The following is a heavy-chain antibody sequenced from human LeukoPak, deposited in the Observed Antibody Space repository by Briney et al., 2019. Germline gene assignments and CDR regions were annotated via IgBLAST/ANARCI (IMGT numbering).Heavy chain of an antibody. Sequence: SETLSLTCAVYGGSFSGYYWSWIRQPPGKGLEWIGEINHSGSTNYNPSLKSQVTISVDTSKNQFSLKLSSVTAADTAVYYCARGYDSSGYHPAGLDYWGQGTLVTVSS. CDR2: INHSGST. J-gene: IGHJ4*02. CDR1: GGSFSGYY. CDR3: ARGYDSSGYHPAGLDY. V-gene: IGHV4-34*01. D-gene: IGHD3-22*01.